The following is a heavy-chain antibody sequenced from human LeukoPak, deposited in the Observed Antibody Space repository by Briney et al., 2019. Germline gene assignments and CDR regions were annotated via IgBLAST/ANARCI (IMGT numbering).Heavy chain of an antibody. CDR2: ISYDGSNK. Sequence: GRSLRLSCAASGFTFSSYAMHWVRQPPGKGLEWVAGISYDGSNKYYADSVKGRFTISRDNSKNTLYLQMNSLRAEDTAVYYCARAQEGYYDSSGYPDYWGQGTLVTVSS. CDR3: ARAQEGYYDSSGYPDY. CDR1: GFTFSSYA. V-gene: IGHV3-30*04. J-gene: IGHJ4*02. D-gene: IGHD3-22*01.